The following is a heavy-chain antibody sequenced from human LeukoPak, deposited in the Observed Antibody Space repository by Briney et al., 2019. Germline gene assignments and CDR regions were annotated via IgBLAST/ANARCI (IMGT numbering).Heavy chain of an antibody. Sequence: PSETLSLTCTVSGGSISSSSSYWGWIRQPPGQGLEWIGSIYYSGSTYYNPSLKSRATISVDTSKNQFSLKLSSVTDAYTAVYYCARHLGGHFGGFYFDDWGQGTLVTVSS. D-gene: IGHD3-16*01. J-gene: IGHJ4*02. CDR3: ARHLGGHFGGFYFDD. CDR1: GGSISSSSSY. CDR2: IYYSGST. V-gene: IGHV4-39*01.